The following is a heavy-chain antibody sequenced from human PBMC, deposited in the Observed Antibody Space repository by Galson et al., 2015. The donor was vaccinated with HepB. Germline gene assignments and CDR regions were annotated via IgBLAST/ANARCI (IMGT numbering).Heavy chain of an antibody. J-gene: IGHJ6*02. CDR1: GFPFSAYS. Sequence: SLRLSCAASGFPFSAYSMNWVRQAPGKGLEWVSYISTSSSAIYYADSVRGRFTVSRDNAENSLYLQVNSLSADDTAVYYCARDPITIFGVLNAYGMDVWGQGTTVTVSS. D-gene: IGHD3-3*01. CDR3: ARDPITIFGVLNAYGMDV. V-gene: IGHV3-48*01. CDR2: ISTSSSAI.